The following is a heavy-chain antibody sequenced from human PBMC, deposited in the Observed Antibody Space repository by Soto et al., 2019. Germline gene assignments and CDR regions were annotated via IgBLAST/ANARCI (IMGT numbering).Heavy chain of an antibody. CDR1: GFTFSSYG. J-gene: IGHJ4*02. Sequence: GSLRLSCAASGFTFSSYGMHWVRQAPGKGLEWVAVIWYDGSNKYYADSVKGRFTISRDNSKNTLYLQMNSLRAEDTAVYYCAREAAYYYDSSGYYPDYWGQGTLVTVSS. CDR2: IWYDGSNK. D-gene: IGHD3-22*01. V-gene: IGHV3-33*01. CDR3: AREAAYYYDSSGYYPDY.